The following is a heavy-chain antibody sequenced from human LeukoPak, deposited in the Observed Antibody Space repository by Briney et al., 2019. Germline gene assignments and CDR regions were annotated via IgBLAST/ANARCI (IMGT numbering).Heavy chain of an antibody. J-gene: IGHJ4*02. CDR2: IYYSRST. V-gene: IGHV4-61*01. CDR3: ARDKEQGSFDY. D-gene: IGHD1/OR15-1a*01. CDR1: HYSIGSGYY. Sequence: PSETLSLTCAVSHYSIGSGYYWSWIRQPPGKGLEWIGYIYYSRSTNYNPSLKSRVTISADTSKNQFSLKLSSVTAADTAVYYCARDKEQGSFDYWGQGTLVTVSS.